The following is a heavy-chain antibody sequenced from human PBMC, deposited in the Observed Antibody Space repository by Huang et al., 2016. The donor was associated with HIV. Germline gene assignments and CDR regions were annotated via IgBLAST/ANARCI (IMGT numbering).Heavy chain of an antibody. CDR2: SIQNIGTT. Sequence: QVQLVQSGAAVKKPGSSVKVSCKASGGTFSTYAIRWVRQAPGQGLEWMGGSIQNIGTTKYARRLQGRVTMTADESTSAVYMEVSSLRAEDTAVYYCARDLAYSSGWYTDAFNVWGQGTMVVVSS. CDR3: ARDLAYSSGWYTDAFNV. CDR1: GGTFSTYA. D-gene: IGHD6-19*01. J-gene: IGHJ3*01. V-gene: IGHV1-69*13.